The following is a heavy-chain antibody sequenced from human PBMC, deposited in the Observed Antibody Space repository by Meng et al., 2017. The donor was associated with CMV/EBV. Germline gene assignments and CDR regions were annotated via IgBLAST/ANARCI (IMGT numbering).Heavy chain of an antibody. CDR3: ATDREDITLDY. CDR2: ISSSSSYI. CDR1: GFTFSSYS. Sequence: GGSLRLSCAASGFTFSSYSMNWVRQAPGKGLEWVSSISSSSSYIYYADSVKGRFTISRDNAKNTLYLQMNSLRAEDTAVYYCATDREDITLDYWGQGTLVTVSS. J-gene: IGHJ4*02. D-gene: IGHD2-15*01. V-gene: IGHV3-21*01.